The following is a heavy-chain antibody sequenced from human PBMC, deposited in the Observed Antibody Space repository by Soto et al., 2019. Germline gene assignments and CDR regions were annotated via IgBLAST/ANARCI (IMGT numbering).Heavy chain of an antibody. CDR3: ARDTLGYSTRGYYGMDV. J-gene: IGHJ6*02. Sequence: SETLSLTCTVSGGSISSYYWSWIRQPPGKGLEWIGYIYYSGSTNYNPSLKSRVTISVDTSKNQFSLKLSSVTAADTAVYYCARDTLGYSTRGYYGMDVWGQGTTVTVSS. D-gene: IGHD6-13*01. CDR2: IYYSGST. CDR1: GGSISSYY. V-gene: IGHV4-59*01.